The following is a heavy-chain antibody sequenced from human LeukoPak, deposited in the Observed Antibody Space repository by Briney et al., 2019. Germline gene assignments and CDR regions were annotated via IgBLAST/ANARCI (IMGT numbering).Heavy chain of an antibody. CDR3: VSFYETY. D-gene: IGHD2/OR15-2a*01. J-gene: IGHJ4*02. Sequence: GGSLRLSCAASGFSFSSYWMNWVRQVPGKGLVWVSRINSDGSSISYADSVKGRFAISRDNAKNTVYLQMNSLRAEDTAVYYCVSFYETYWGRGTLVTVSS. CDR2: INSDGSSI. V-gene: IGHV3-74*01. CDR1: GFSFSSYW.